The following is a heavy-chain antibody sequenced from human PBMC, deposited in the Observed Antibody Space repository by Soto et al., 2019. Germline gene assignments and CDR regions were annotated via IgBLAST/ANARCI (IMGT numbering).Heavy chain of an antibody. D-gene: IGHD3-10*01. J-gene: IGHJ6*02. CDR2: IYHSGST. CDR3: ARGLTMVRGVGGMDV. V-gene: IGHV4-30-2*01. CDR1: GGSISSGGYS. Sequence: SETLSLTCAVSGGSISSGGYSWSWIGQPPGKGLEWIGYIYHSGSTYYNPSLKSRVTISVDRSKNQFSLKLSSVTAADTAVYYCARGLTMVRGVGGMDVWGQGTTVTVSS.